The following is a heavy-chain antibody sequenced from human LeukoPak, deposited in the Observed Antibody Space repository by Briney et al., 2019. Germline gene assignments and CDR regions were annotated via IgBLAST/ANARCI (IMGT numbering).Heavy chain of an antibody. J-gene: IGHJ4*02. D-gene: IGHD6-13*01. CDR2: IYSGSDYI. CDR1: GFTLKSYS. V-gene: IGHV3-21*01. Sequence: GGSLRLSCAASGFTLKSYSMNWVRQAPGKGLEWVSTIYSGSDYIYYAGSVKGRFTISRDNAKNSLYLQMNSLRAEDTAVYYCARDQAAANDYWGQGTLVTVSS. CDR3: ARDQAAANDY.